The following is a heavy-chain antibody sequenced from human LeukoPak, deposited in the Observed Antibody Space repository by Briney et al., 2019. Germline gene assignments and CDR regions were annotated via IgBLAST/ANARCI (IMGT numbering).Heavy chain of an antibody. V-gene: IGHV4-61*01. Sequence: SETLSLTCTVSGGSVSSGSYYWSWIRQPPGKGLEWIGYIYYSGSTNYNPSLKSRVTISEDTSKNQFSLKLSSVTAADTAVYYCARDLPRGSSGYPDAFDIWGQGTMVTVSS. CDR2: IYYSGST. CDR1: GGSVSSGSYY. J-gene: IGHJ3*02. CDR3: ARDLPRGSSGYPDAFDI. D-gene: IGHD3-22*01.